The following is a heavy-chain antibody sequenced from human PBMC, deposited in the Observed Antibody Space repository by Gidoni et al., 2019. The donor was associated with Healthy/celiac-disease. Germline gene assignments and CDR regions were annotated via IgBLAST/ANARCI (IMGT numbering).Heavy chain of an antibody. CDR2: IKQDGSEK. CDR3: AREWSPAAILPAIDY. D-gene: IGHD2-2*01. V-gene: IGHV3-7*01. J-gene: IGHJ4*02. Sequence: EVQLVESGGGLVQPGGSLRLSCAASGFTFSSYWMSWVRQAPGKGLEWVANIKQDGSEKYYVDSVKGRFTISRDNAKNSLYLQMNSLRAEDTAVYYCAREWSPAAILPAIDYWGQGTLVTVSS. CDR1: GFTFSSYW.